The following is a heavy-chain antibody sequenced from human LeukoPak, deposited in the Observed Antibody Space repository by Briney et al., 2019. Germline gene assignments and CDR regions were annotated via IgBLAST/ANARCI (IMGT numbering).Heavy chain of an antibody. Sequence: PGGSLRLSCVASGFPFSSYGMHWVRQAPGKGLEWVGRIKSKTDGGTTDYAAPVKGRFTISRDDSKNTLYLQMNSLKTEDTAVYYCSTTYYYDSSEGYWGQGTLVTVSS. D-gene: IGHD3-22*01. CDR2: IKSKTDGGTT. CDR1: GFPFSSYG. J-gene: IGHJ4*02. V-gene: IGHV3-15*07. CDR3: STTYYYDSSEGY.